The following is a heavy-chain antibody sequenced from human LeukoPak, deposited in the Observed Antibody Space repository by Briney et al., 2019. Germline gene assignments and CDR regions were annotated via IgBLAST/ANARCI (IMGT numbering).Heavy chain of an antibody. Sequence: GGSLRLSCAASGFTFDDYAMHWVRQGPGKGLEWVSSISWNSGRLDYADSVKGRFTISRDNAKNSLYLQMDSLRTEDTAFYYCAKWSHIVEAKGGAFDIWGQGTMVTVSS. V-gene: IGHV3-9*01. D-gene: IGHD1-26*01. J-gene: IGHJ3*02. CDR3: AKWSHIVEAKGGAFDI. CDR1: GFTFDDYA. CDR2: ISWNSGRL.